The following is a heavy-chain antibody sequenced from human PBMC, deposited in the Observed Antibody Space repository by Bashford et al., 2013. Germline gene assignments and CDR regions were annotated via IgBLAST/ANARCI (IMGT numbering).Heavy chain of an antibody. Sequence: SETLSLTCTVSGGSISSYYWSWIRQPPGKGLEWIGRIYTSGSTNYNPSLKSRVTISVDTSKNQFSLKLSSVTAADTAVYYCARRRSYGYSFDYWGQGTLVTVSS. J-gene: IGHJ4*02. V-gene: IGHV4-4*07. CDR1: GGSISSYY. CDR3: ARRRSYGYSFDY. CDR2: IYTSGST. D-gene: IGHD5-18*01.